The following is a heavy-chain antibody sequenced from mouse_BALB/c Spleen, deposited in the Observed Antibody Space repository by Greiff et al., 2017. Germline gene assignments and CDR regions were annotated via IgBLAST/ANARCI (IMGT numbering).Heavy chain of an antibody. J-gene: IGHJ1*01. Sequence: QVQLQQSGPGLVQPSQSLSITCTVSGFSLTSYGVHWVRQSPGKGLEWLGVIWSGGSTDYNAAFISRLSISKDNSKSQVFFKMNSLQANDTAIYYCARAYYGNYVGYWYFDVWGAGTTVTVSS. V-gene: IGHV2-2*02. CDR3: ARAYYGNYVGYWYFDV. D-gene: IGHD2-10*01. CDR2: IWSGGST. CDR1: GFSLTSYG.